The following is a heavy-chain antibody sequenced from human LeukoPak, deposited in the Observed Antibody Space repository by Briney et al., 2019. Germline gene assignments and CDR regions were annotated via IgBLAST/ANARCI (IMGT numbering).Heavy chain of an antibody. Sequence: GASVKVSCKASGYTFTGYYMHWVRQAPGQGLEWMGWINPNSGGTNYAQKFQGRVTMTRDTSISTAYMELSRLRSDDTAVYYCARDAPLYGGTPFDYWGQGTLVTVSS. D-gene: IGHD4-23*01. CDR1: GYTFTGYY. J-gene: IGHJ4*02. CDR3: ARDAPLYGGTPFDY. V-gene: IGHV1-2*02. CDR2: INPNSGGT.